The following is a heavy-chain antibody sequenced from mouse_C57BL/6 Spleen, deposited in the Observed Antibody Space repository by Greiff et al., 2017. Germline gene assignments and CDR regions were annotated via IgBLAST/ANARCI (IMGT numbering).Heavy chain of an antibody. Sequence: VQLQQSGPELVKPGASVKIPCKASGYTFTDYNMDWVKQSHGKSLEWIGVINPNNGGTIYNKKFKGKATLTVDKSSSTAYMELRSLTSEDTAVYYCAREETTVVAPARGYFDVWGTGTTVTVSS. D-gene: IGHD1-1*01. CDR2: INPNNGGT. J-gene: IGHJ1*03. CDR3: AREETTVVAPARGYFDV. V-gene: IGHV1-18*01. CDR1: GYTFTDYN.